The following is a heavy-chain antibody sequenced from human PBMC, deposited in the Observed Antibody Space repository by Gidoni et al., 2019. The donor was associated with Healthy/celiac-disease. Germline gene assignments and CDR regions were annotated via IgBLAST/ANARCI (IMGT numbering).Heavy chain of an antibody. CDR1: GGSFSGYY. CDR3: ARSRVYCSSTSCYRWFDP. D-gene: IGHD2-2*02. CDR2: INHSGST. Sequence: QVQLQQWGAGLLKPSETLSLTCAVYGGSFSGYYWGWIRQPPGKGLEWMGEINHSGSTNYHPSLKSRVTISVDTSKNQFSLKLSSVTAADTAVYYCARSRVYCSSTSCYRWFDPWGQEPWSPSPQ. V-gene: IGHV4-34*01. J-gene: IGHJ5*02.